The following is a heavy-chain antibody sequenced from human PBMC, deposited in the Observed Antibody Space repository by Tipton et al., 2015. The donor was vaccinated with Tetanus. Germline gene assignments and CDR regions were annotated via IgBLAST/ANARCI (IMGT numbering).Heavy chain of an antibody. J-gene: IGHJ2*01. D-gene: IGHD7-27*01. CDR3: ARRLGPLTGDYIWYFDL. CDR2: IIPIYGSV. V-gene: IGHV1-69*06. CDR1: EGTHY. Sequence: QLVQSGAEVKKPGSSVKISCEISEGTHYISWVRQAPGQGLEWMGGIIPIYGSVEYAQRFQGRLTLTADRSTSTLYMELTSLTSEDTATYYCARRLGPLTGDYIWYFDLWGRGTQVTVSS.